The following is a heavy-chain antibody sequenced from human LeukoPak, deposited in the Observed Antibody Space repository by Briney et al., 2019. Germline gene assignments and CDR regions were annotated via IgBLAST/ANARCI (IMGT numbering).Heavy chain of an antibody. CDR2: INHSGST. CDR3: ARDYYDSWAFDI. V-gene: IGHV4-34*01. D-gene: IGHD3-3*01. CDR1: GGSFSGYY. J-gene: IGHJ3*02. Sequence: SEILSLTCAVYGGSFSGYYWNWIRQPPGKGLEWIGEINHSGSTNYNPSLKSRVTISVDTSKNQFSLKLSSVTAADTAVYYCARDYYDSWAFDIWGQGTMVTVSS.